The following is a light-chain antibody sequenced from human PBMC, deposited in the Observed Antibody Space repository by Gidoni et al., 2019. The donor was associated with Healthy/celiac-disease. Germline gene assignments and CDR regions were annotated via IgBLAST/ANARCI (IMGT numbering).Light chain of an antibody. CDR3: QQYGSSPLT. V-gene: IGKV3-20*01. Sequence: EIVLTQSPGTLSLSPGERATLACRARQSVSNSYLAWYQQKPGQAPRLRMYGASSRAIGIPDRFSGSGSGTDFTLTISRLEPEDSAVYYCQQYGSSPLTFXGXTKVEIK. CDR2: GAS. J-gene: IGKJ4*01. CDR1: QSVSNSY.